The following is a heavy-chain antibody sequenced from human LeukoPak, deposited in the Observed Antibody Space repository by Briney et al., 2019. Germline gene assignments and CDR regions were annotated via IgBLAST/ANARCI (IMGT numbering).Heavy chain of an antibody. CDR2: INHSGST. V-gene: IGHV4-34*01. Sequence: PSETLSLTCAVYGGSFSGYYWSWIRQPPGKGLEWIGEINHSGSTNYNPSLKSRVTISVDTSKNQFSLKLSSVTAADTAVYYCASERSGWPNYFDYWGQGILVTVSS. CDR3: ASERSGWPNYFDY. J-gene: IGHJ4*02. CDR1: GGSFSGYY. D-gene: IGHD6-19*01.